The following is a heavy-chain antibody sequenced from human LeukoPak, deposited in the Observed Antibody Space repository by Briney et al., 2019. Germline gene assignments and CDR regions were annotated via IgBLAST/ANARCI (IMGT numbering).Heavy chain of an antibody. V-gene: IGHV4-30-4*08. Sequence: PSETLSLTCTVSGGSISSGDYYWSWIRQPPGKGLEWIGYIYYSGSTYYNPSLKSRVTISVDTSKNQFSLKLSSVTAADTAVYYCAREGSHSSTSSDDAIDIWGQGTMVTVSS. CDR2: IYYSGST. CDR3: AREGSHSSTSSDDAIDI. J-gene: IGHJ3*02. D-gene: IGHD2-2*01. CDR1: GGSISSGDYY.